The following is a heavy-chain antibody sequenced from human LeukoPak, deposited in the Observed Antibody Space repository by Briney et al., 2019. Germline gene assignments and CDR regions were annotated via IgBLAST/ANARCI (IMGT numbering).Heavy chain of an antibody. J-gene: IGHJ6*03. CDR3: AKEGDQFRGYLDA. V-gene: IGHV3-33*06. D-gene: IGHD3-16*01. CDR2: IWHDGSVE. Sequence: GGSLILSCAASGFTFSRLGMQWVRQAPGKGLEWVAMIWHDGSVEEYAASVKGRFTISRDNSRDTLFLQMNRLRDDDTAVYYCAKEGDQFRGYLDAWGKGTTVTVSS. CDR1: GFTFSRLG.